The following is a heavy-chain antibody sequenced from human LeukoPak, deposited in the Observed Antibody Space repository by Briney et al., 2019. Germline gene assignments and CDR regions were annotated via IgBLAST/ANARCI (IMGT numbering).Heavy chain of an antibody. D-gene: IGHD2-15*01. J-gene: IGHJ4*02. Sequence: LTGGSLRLSCAASGFTFSRDSMNWVRQAPGKGLEWVSYINGGGSPIYYADSVRGRFTISRDNVKNSLYLQMNSLRAEDTAVYYCVRDNPRCCGVVPANIDDYWGQGTLVTVSS. V-gene: IGHV3-48*01. CDR1: GFTFSRDS. CDR2: INGGGSPI. CDR3: VRDNPRCCGVVPANIDDY.